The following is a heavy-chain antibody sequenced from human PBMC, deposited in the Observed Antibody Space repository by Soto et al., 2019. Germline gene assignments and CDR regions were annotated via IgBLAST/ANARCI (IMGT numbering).Heavy chain of an antibody. D-gene: IGHD3-9*01. J-gene: IGHJ5*02. Sequence: QVQLVESGGGVVQPGRSLRLSCAASRFTFSNYAMHWVRQAPGKGLEWVAVISYDGSDEYLTDSVRGRFTISRDNSKNPLYLQMNSLRTEDTAVYYCATSYDFLTELAFDPWGQGTLVTVSS. V-gene: IGHV3-30-3*01. CDR1: RFTFSNYA. CDR3: ATSYDFLTELAFDP. CDR2: ISYDGSDE.